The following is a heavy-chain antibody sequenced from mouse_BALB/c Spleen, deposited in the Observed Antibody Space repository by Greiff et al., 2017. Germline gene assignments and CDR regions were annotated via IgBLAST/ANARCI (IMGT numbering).Heavy chain of an antibody. D-gene: IGHD2-2*01. J-gene: IGHJ4*01. CDR1: GFTFSSYT. V-gene: IGHV5-12-2*01. CDR2: ISNGGGST. CDR3: ARHVLWLRGAMDY. Sequence: EVKLQESGGGLVQPGGSLKLSCAASGFTFSSYTMSWVRQTPEKRLEWVAYISNGGGSTYYPDTVKGRFTISRDNAKNTLYLQMSSLKSEDTAMYYCARHVLWLRGAMDYWGQGTSVTVSS.